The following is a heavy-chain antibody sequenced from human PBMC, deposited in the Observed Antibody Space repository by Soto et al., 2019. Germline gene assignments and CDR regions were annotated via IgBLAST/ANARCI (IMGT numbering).Heavy chain of an antibody. CDR2: ISAYNGNT. D-gene: IGHD6-6*01. J-gene: IGHJ6*02. CDR3: ARGTIAARDHYYYGMDV. V-gene: IGHV1-18*04. CDR1: GYTFTSYG. Sequence: ASVKVSCKASGYTFTSYGISWVRQAPGQGLEWMGWISAYNGNTNYAQKLQGRVTMTTDTSTSTAYMELRSLRSDDTAVYYCARGTIAARDHYYYGMDVWGQGTTVTVSS.